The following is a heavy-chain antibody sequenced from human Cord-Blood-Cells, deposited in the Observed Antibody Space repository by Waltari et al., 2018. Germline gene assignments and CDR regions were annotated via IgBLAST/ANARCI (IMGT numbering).Heavy chain of an antibody. CDR1: GGSLSSSSYY. V-gene: IGHV4-39*07. J-gene: IGHJ4*02. D-gene: IGHD6-13*01. CDR2: IYYSGST. Sequence: QLQLQESGPGLVQPSETLSLTCTVSGGSLSSSSYYWGWIRQPPGKGLEWIGSIYYSGSTYYNPSLKSRVTISVDTSKNQFSLKLSSVTAADTAVYYCAHHSPRSSSSFDYWGQGTLVTVSS. CDR3: AHHSPRSSSSFDY.